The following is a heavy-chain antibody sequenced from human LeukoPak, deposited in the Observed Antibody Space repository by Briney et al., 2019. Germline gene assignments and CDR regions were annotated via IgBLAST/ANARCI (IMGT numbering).Heavy chain of an antibody. D-gene: IGHD3-10*01. Sequence: PGXSLRLSCIASGFTFGDYNMNWVRQAPGKGVEGVGCIKSKSHGGTTEYAGSVEGKFTMSREDSKSIAYLQMTSLKSEDTAVYYCTRGQLYPYGPEFDYWGQGTLVTVSS. V-gene: IGHV3-49*04. CDR2: IKSKSHGGTT. CDR1: GFTFGDYN. CDR3: TRGQLYPYGPEFDY. J-gene: IGHJ4*02.